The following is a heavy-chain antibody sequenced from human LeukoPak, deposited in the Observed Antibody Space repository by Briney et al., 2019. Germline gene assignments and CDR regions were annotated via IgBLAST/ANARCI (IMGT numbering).Heavy chain of an antibody. Sequence: GRSLRPSCAASGFTFSSYAMHWVRQAPGKGLEWVAVISYDGSNKYYADSVKGRFTISRDNSKNTLYLQMNSLRAEDTAVYYCARDVPRIVGATEYFQHWGQGTLVTVSS. J-gene: IGHJ1*01. D-gene: IGHD1-26*01. CDR2: ISYDGSNK. V-gene: IGHV3-30*04. CDR1: GFTFSSYA. CDR3: ARDVPRIVGATEYFQH.